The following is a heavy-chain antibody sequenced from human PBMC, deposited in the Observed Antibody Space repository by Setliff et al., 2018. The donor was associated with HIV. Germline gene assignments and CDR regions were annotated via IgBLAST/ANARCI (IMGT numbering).Heavy chain of an antibody. D-gene: IGHD3-22*01. CDR2: IKSKSEGATR. J-gene: IGHJ4*02. CDR3: TTGDVYDSSGYFWDIDYFDY. Sequence: PGGSLRLSCSGSGFTFNDAWVSWVRQAPGKGLEWIARIKSKSEGATRDFAAPVKGRALISRDDSKNTLYLQMNSLKTEDTAVYYCTTGDVYDSSGYFWDIDYFDYWGQGTLVTVSS. CDR1: GFTFNDAW. V-gene: IGHV3-15*01.